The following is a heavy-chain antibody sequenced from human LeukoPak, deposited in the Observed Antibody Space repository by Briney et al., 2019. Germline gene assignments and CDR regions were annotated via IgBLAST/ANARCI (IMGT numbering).Heavy chain of an antibody. J-gene: IGHJ4*02. V-gene: IGHV3-23*01. Sequence: GGSLRLSCVAPGLTLSIYAVSTGRDAPGKGLEWGSGIRDSGGRTYYADSVRGRVIISRENTKKRRYLQMNSLRDKDTAVYHFAKRGIMIRGVIIIGFQKEAYCFDCWGQGTLVTVSS. CDR1: GLTLSIYA. D-gene: IGHD3-10*01. CDR3: AKRGIMIRGVIIIGFQKEAYCFDC. CDR2: IRDSGGRT.